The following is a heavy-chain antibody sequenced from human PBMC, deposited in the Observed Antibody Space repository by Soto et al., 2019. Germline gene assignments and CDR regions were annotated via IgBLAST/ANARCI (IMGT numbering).Heavy chain of an antibody. CDR3: ARDQEIGAAGTYDYYYCGMDV. CDR2: IYYSGST. CDR1: GGSISSGGYY. J-gene: IGHJ6*02. V-gene: IGHV4-31*03. Sequence: SETLSLTCTVSGGSISSGGYYWSWIRQHPGKGLEWIGYIYYSGSTYYNPSLKSRVTKSVDTSKNQFSLKLSSVTAADTAVYYCARDQEIGAAGTYDYYYCGMDVWGQGTTVTVSS. D-gene: IGHD6-13*01.